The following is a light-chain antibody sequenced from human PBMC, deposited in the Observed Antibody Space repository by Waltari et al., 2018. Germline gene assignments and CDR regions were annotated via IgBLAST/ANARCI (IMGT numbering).Light chain of an antibody. V-gene: IGKV3-15*01. CDR1: QTIGLS. J-gene: IGKJ1*01. CDR3: QQYNNWPPGT. Sequence: TVVTQSPATLSVSPGERASLACRTRQTIGLSLAWYQQKPGQAPRLLLFHASTRANGIPARFSGSGSESEFTLTISSLQSEDVAVYYCQQYNNWPPGTFGQGTRVEI. CDR2: HAS.